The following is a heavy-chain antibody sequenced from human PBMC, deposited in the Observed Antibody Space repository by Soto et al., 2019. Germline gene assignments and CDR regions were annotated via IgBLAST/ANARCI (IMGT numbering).Heavy chain of an antibody. Sequence: PGGSLRISCAASGFTFSSYSMNWVRQAPGKGLEWVSSISSSSSYIYYADSVKGRFTISRDNAKNSLYLQMNSLRAEDTAVYYCARGLYYDFWSGYYAPRSYFDYWGQGTLVTVSS. V-gene: IGHV3-21*01. CDR3: ARGLYYDFWSGYYAPRSYFDY. J-gene: IGHJ4*02. CDR2: ISSSSSYI. CDR1: GFTFSSYS. D-gene: IGHD3-3*01.